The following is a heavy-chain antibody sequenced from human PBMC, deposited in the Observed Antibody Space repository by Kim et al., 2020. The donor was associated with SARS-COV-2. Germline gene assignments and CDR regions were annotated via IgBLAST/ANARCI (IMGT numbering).Heavy chain of an antibody. Sequence: YADSVRGLFTISRDKSNNILYLQMSSLRAEDTAIYYCAKPRPHWYFELWGRGTLVTVSS. D-gene: IGHD6-6*01. J-gene: IGHJ2*01. CDR3: AKPRPHWYFEL. V-gene: IGHV3-23*01.